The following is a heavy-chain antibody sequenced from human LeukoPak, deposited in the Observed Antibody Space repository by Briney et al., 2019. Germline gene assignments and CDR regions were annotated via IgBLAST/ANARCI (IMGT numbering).Heavy chain of an antibody. J-gene: IGHJ4*02. CDR3: ARDRRYSSSSGVDY. CDR1: GYTFTGYY. V-gene: IGHV1-2*06. Sequence: ASVKVSCKASGYTFTGYYIHWVRQAPGQGLEWMGRVNPNSGGTNHAQKFQGRVTMTRDTSISTVYMELSRLRSDDTALYYCARDRRYSSSSGVDYWGQGTLVTVSS. D-gene: IGHD6-6*01. CDR2: VNPNSGGT.